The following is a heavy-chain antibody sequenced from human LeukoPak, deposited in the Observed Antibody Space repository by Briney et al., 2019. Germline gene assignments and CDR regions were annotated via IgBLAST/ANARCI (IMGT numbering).Heavy chain of an antibody. CDR2: INPNSGGT. Sequence: ASVKVSCKASGYTFTGYYMHWVRQAPGQGLEWMGWINPNSGGTNYAQKFQGRVTMTRDTSISTAYVELSRLRSDDTAVYYCARSIRLGTTNTQNDYWGQGTLVTVSS. D-gene: IGHD3-3*02. CDR1: GYTFTGYY. J-gene: IGHJ4*02. V-gene: IGHV1-2*02. CDR3: ARSIRLGTTNTQNDY.